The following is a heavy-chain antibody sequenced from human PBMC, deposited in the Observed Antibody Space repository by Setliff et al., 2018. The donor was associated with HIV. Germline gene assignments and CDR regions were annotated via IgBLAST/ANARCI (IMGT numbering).Heavy chain of an antibody. V-gene: IGHV4-31*02. CDR3: VRERRRSPLSYGLDV. J-gene: IGHJ6*02. CDR1: GGSISSGGYY. Sequence: SETLSLTCTVSGGSISSGGYYWNWIRQYPVKGLEWIGHIYYNGRTLFNPALGTRLNMSVDTSENQFTLHLNSVTAADTAVYYCVRERRRSPLSYGLDVWGQGTTVTVSS. CDR2: IYYNGRT.